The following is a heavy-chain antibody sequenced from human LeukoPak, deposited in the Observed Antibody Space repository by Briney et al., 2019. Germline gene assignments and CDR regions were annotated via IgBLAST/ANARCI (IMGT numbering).Heavy chain of an antibody. CDR1: GDSVSSNSAA. CDR3: ARDRSDDSSGYYSYYFDY. D-gene: IGHD3-22*01. V-gene: IGHV6-1*01. J-gene: IGHJ4*02. Sequence: SQTLSLTCAISGDSVSSNSAAWNWIRQSPSRGLEWLGRTYYRSKWYNDYAVSVKSRITINPDTSKNQFSLQLNSVTPEDTAVYYCARDRSDDSSGYYSYYFDYWGQGTLVTVSS. CDR2: TYYRSKWYN.